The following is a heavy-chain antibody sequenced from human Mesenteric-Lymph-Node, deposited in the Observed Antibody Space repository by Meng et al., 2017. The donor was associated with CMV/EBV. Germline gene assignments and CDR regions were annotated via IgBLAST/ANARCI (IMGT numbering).Heavy chain of an antibody. CDR1: GCILTTYG. D-gene: IGHD2-2*01. CDR3: ARAGYFSTASCYLDLYYYGMDV. V-gene: IGHV1-18*01. CDR2: ISAYNGNT. Sequence: AAVKVSCKTSGCILTTYGLSWVRQAPGEGREWMGRISAYNGNTNYAQKFQGRVTMTTDTSTVTAHMELRSLRSDDTAMYYCARAGYFSTASCYLDLYYYGMDVWGQGTTVTVSS. J-gene: IGHJ6*02.